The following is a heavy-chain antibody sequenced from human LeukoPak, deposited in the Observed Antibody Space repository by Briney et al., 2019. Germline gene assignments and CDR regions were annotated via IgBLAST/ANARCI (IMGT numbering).Heavy chain of an antibody. J-gene: IGHJ6*03. V-gene: IGHV4-39*01. Sequence: WIRQPPGKGLEWIGSIYYSGSTYYNPSLKSRVTISVDTSKNQFSLKLSSVTAADTAVYHCARFSCSSTSCESYYYYYMDVWGKGTTVTVSS. CDR2: IYYSGST. D-gene: IGHD2-2*01. CDR3: ARFSCSSTSCESYYYYYMDV.